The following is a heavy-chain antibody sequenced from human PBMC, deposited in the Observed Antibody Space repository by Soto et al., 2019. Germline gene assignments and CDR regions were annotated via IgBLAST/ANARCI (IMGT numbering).Heavy chain of an antibody. CDR1: GGSISSGSYY. CDR2: IYNSGSA. CDR3: ARAAPLRYYYESTNYSDGY. J-gene: IGHJ4*02. D-gene: IGHD3-22*01. Sequence: SETLSLTCTVSGGSISSGSYYWGWIRLPPGKGLEWIGYIYNSGSANYNPCLKSRVTMSVDTSKNQFSLNLSSLTAADTAVYYCARAAPLRYYYESTNYSDGYWGQGTLVTGSS. V-gene: IGHV4-61*01.